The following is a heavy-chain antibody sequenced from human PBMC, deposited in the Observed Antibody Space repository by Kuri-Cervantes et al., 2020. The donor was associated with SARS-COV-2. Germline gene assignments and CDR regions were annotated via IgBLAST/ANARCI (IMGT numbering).Heavy chain of an antibody. J-gene: IGHJ4*02. V-gene: IGHV4-61*01. Sequence: SETLSLTCTVSGGSVSDSNSYWTWIRQSPGKGLEWIGYIYHTGSPTYSPSLKSRVTISLDKPKNQFSLRLTSVTAADTAVYYCARSPYDFWSGSWGWGQGTLVTVSS. CDR1: GGSVSDSNSY. CDR2: IYHTGSP. D-gene: IGHD3-3*01. CDR3: ARSPYDFWSGSWG.